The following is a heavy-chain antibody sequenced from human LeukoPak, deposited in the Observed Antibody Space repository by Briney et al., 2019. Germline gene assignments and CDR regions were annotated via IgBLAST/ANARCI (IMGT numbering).Heavy chain of an antibody. CDR3: AKRGVVIRVILVGFHKEAYYFDS. CDR1: GITLSNYG. CDR2: ISDTGGRT. J-gene: IGHJ4*02. D-gene: IGHD3-22*01. V-gene: IGHV3-23*01. Sequence: GGSLRLTCAVSGITLSNYGMTWVRQAPGKGLEWVAGISDTGGRTNYADSVKGRFTISRDNPKNTLYLQMNSLRAEDTAVYFCAKRGVVIRVILVGFHKEAYYFDSWGQGALVTVSS.